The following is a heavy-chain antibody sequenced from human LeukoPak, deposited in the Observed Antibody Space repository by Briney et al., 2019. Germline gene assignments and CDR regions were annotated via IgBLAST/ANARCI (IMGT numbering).Heavy chain of an antibody. V-gene: IGHV3-23*01. CDR3: AKDLQLWLHGH. CDR2: ISGSGGNT. Sequence: GGSLRLSCAASGFTFSSYAMSWVRQAPGKGLEWVSAISGSGGNTYYADSVKGRFTISRDNSKNTLYLQMNSLRADDTAVYYCAKDLQLWLHGHWGQGTLVTVSS. J-gene: IGHJ4*02. D-gene: IGHD5-18*01. CDR1: GFTFSSYA.